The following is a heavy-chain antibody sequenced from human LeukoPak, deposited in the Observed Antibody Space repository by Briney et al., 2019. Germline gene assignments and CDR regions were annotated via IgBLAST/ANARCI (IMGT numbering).Heavy chain of an antibody. D-gene: IGHD7-27*01. CDR3: AREGWGRAFDI. CDR2: IYYSGST. CDR1: GGSISSGGYY. Sequence: PSETLSLTCTVSGGSISSGGYYWSWIRQPPGKGLEWIGYIYYSGSTNYNPSLKSRVTISVDTSKNQFSLKLSSVTAADTAVYYCAREGWGRAFDIWGQGTMVTVSS. V-gene: IGHV4-61*08. J-gene: IGHJ3*02.